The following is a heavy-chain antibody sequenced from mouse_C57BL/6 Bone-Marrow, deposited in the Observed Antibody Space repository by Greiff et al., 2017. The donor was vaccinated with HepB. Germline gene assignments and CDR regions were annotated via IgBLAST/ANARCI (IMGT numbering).Heavy chain of an antibody. Sequence: QVQLQQPGTELVKPGASVKLSCKASGYTFTSYWMHWVKQRPGQGLEWIGNINPSNGGTNHNEKFKSKATLTVDKSSSTAYMQLSSLTSEDSAVYYCARDDGYTLGFDYWGQGTTLTVSS. D-gene: IGHD2-3*01. V-gene: IGHV1-53*01. J-gene: IGHJ2*01. CDR3: ARDDGYTLGFDY. CDR1: GYTFTSYW. CDR2: INPSNGGT.